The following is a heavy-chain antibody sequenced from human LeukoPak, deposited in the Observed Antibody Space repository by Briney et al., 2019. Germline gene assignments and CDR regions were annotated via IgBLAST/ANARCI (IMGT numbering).Heavy chain of an antibody. V-gene: IGHV1-24*01. Sequence: GASVKVSCKVSGYTLTELSMHWVRQAPGKGLEWMGGFDPEDGETIYAQKFQGRVTMTEDTSTDTAYMELNSLRSEDTAVYYCATARAYCTSDCYSYWYFDLWGRGTLVTVSS. CDR1: GYTLTELS. CDR3: ATARAYCTSDCYSYWYFDL. D-gene: IGHD2-21*02. CDR2: FDPEDGET. J-gene: IGHJ2*01.